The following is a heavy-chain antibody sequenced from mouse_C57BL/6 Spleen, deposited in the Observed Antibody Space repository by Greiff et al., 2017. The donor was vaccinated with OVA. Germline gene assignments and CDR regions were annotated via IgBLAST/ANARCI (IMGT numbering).Heavy chain of an antibody. D-gene: IGHD2-10*02. CDR1: GYAFSSSW. V-gene: IGHV1-82*01. CDR2: IYPGDGDT. J-gene: IGHJ1*03. CDR3: AREASKGYFDV. Sequence: VQLVESGPELVKPGASVKISCKASGYAFSSSWMNWVKQRPGKGLEWIGRIYPGDGDTNYNGKFKGKATLTADKSSSTAYMQLSSLTSEDSAVYFCAREASKGYFDVWGTGTTVTVSS.